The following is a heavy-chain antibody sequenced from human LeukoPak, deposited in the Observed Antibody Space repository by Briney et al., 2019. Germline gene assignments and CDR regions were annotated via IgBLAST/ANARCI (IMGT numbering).Heavy chain of an antibody. CDR1: GGSISSYY. CDR3: ARGIAVAGTIYYYMDV. V-gene: IGHV4-4*07. CDR2: IYTSGST. Sequence: SETLSLTCTVSGGSISSYYWSWIRQPAGKGLEWIGRIYTSGSTNYNPSLKSRVTISVDKSKNQFSLKLSSVTAADTAVYYCARGIAVAGTIYYYMDVWGRGTTVTVSS. D-gene: IGHD6-19*01. J-gene: IGHJ6*03.